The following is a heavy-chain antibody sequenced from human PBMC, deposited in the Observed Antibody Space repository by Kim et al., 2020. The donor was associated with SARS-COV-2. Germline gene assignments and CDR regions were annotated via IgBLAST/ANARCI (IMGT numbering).Heavy chain of an antibody. CDR1: GFTFSSHS. CDR2: VDSGGRKT. Sequence: GGSLRLSCEDSGFTFSSHSMSWVRQAPGKGLEWVSGVDSGGRKTNYEDSVKGRFTISRDNGKNTLYLQMNSLRAEDTAVYYCARGGVGGSDNHGGWG. CDR3: ARGGVGGSDNHGG. J-gene: IGHJ6*01. D-gene: IGHD1-26*01. V-gene: IGHV3-23*03.